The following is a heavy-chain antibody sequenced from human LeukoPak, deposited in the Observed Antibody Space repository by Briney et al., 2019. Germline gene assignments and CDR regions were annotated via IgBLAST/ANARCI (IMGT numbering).Heavy chain of an antibody. J-gene: IGHJ4*02. D-gene: IGHD6-25*01. CDR2: IYYSGRT. V-gene: IGHV4-59*08. Sequence: SETLSLTCTVSGGSISSYYWSWIRQPPGKGLEWIGYIYYSGRTNYNPSLKSRVTISVDTSKNQFSLKLSSVTAADTAVYYCAKRRQGDFDYWGQGTLVTVSS. CDR1: GGSISSYY. CDR3: AKRRQGDFDY.